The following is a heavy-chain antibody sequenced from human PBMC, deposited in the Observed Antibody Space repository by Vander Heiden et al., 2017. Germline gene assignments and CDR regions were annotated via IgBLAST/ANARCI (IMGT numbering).Heavy chain of an antibody. Sequence: EVQLLESGGGLVQPGGSLILSCAASGFTFSNYAMSWVRQAPGKGLEWVSAISGSGGSTYYADSVKGRFTISRDNSKNTLFLQMNSLRAEDTAVYYCAKGLADTAADGRFNYWGQGTLVTVSS. CDR1: GFTFSNYA. CDR2: ISGSGGST. J-gene: IGHJ4*02. D-gene: IGHD5-18*01. V-gene: IGHV3-23*01. CDR3: AKGLADTAADGRFNY.